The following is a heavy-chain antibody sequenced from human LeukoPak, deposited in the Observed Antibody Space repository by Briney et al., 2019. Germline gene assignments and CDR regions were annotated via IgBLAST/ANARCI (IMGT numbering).Heavy chain of an antibody. CDR2: IWYDGSNK. D-gene: IGHD1-26*01. CDR1: GFTFSSYG. V-gene: IGHV3-33*01. Sequence: GGSLRLSCAASGFTFSSYGMHWVRQAPGKGLEWVAVIWYDGSNKYYADSVKGRFTISRDNSKNTLYLQMNSLRAEDTAVYYCARSSGSYYGLNWGQGTPVIVSS. J-gene: IGHJ4*02. CDR3: ARSSGSYYGLN.